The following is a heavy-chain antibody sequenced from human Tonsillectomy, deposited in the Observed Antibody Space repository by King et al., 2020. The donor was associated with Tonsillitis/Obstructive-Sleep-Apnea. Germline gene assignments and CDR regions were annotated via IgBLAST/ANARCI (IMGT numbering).Heavy chain of an antibody. CDR3: ARHGLVGPTRGTYYFDY. V-gene: IGHV5-51*01. Sequence: QLVQSGAEVKKPGESLKISCKGSGYRFTSYWIGWVRQMPGKGLEWMGIIYPGYSDTRYSPSFQGQVTITADKSISTAYLQWGSLKASDTAMYYCARHGLVGPTRGTYYFDYWGQGTLVTVSS. CDR1: GYRFTSYW. CDR2: IYPGYSDT. J-gene: IGHJ4*02. D-gene: IGHD1-26*01.